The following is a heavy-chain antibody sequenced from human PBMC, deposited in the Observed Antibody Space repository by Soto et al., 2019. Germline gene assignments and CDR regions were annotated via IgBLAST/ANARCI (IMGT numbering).Heavy chain of an antibody. V-gene: IGHV3-48*02. CDR2: ISKSGTTT. CDR1: GFTFSSYG. Sequence: GGSLRLSCVGSGFTFSSYGMNWVRQVPGKGLEWLSSISKSGTTTYYADSVRGRFTISRDNAKNSLYLQMNSLRDEDMAVYYCKKGIQPFMDVWGQGTTVTVSS. D-gene: IGHD5-18*01. CDR3: KKGIQPFMDV. J-gene: IGHJ6*02.